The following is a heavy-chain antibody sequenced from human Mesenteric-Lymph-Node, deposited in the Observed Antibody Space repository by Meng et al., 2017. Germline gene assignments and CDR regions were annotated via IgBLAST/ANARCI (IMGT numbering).Heavy chain of an antibody. D-gene: IGHD3-10*01. Sequence: SETLSLTCTVSGGSISSSSYYWGWIRQPPGKELEWIGSIYYSGSTYYNPSLKSRVTISVDTSKNQFSLKLSSVTAADTAVYYCARGWFGELLGWFDPWGQGTLVTVSS. CDR2: IYYSGST. CDR1: GGSISSSSYY. CDR3: ARGWFGELLGWFDP. J-gene: IGHJ5*02. V-gene: IGHV4-39*07.